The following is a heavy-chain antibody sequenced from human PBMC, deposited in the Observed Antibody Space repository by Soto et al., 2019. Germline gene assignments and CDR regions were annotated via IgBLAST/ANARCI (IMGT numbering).Heavy chain of an antibody. D-gene: IGHD5-12*01. J-gene: IGHJ4*02. Sequence: QVQLVQSGAEVKKPGSSVKVSCKASGGTFSSYAISWVRQAPGQGLEWMGGIIPILGTANYSQKFQGRVTITADEYTITAYMELSSLRSEDTAVYYCARGRDGYNYYFDYWGQGTLVTVSS. CDR2: IIPILGTA. CDR1: GGTFSSYA. CDR3: ARGRDGYNYYFDY. V-gene: IGHV1-69*01.